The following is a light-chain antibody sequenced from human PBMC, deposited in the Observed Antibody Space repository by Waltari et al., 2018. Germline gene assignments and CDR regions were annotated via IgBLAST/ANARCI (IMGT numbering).Light chain of an antibody. V-gene: IGLV2-8*01. Sequence: TQPPSASGSPGQSVTISCTGTSSDVGGYDYVSWYQQHPGKAPKLIISEVTKRPSGVPDRFSGSKSGNTASLTVSGLQADDEADYYCSSFAGSNNYVFGTGTKVTVL. CDR3: SSFAGSNNYV. J-gene: IGLJ1*01. CDR2: EVT. CDR1: SSDVGGYDY.